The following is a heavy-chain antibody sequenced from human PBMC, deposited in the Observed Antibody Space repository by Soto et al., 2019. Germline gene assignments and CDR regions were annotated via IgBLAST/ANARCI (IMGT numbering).Heavy chain of an antibody. CDR3: ARNAYSGFES. V-gene: IGHV3-74*01. CDR2: INSDGSST. CDR1: GFTFSSYW. Sequence: PGGSLRLSCAASGFTFSSYWMHWVRQAPGKGLVWVSRINSDGSSTGYADSVKGRLTISRDNAKSTLYLQMYSLRAEDTAVYYCARNAYSGFESWGQGTLVTVSS. J-gene: IGHJ5*01. D-gene: IGHD5-12*01.